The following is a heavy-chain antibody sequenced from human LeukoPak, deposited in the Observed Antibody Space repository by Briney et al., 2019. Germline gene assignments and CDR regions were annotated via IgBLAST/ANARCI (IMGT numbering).Heavy chain of an antibody. V-gene: IGHV4-39*01. CDR1: GGSMSSSSYY. CDR2: IYYSGST. Sequence: PSETLSLTCTVSGGSMSSSSYYWGWIRQPPGKGLEWIGSIYYSGSTYYNPSLKSRVTISVDTSKNQFSLKLSSVTAADTAVYYWARLPTGTFFDYWGQGTLVTVSA. CDR3: ARLPTGTFFDY. D-gene: IGHD4-17*01. J-gene: IGHJ4*02.